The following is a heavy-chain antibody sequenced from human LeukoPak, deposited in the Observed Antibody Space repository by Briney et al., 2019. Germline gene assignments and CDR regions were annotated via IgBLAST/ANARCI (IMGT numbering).Heavy chain of an antibody. D-gene: IGHD2-15*01. Sequence: PGGSLRLSCAASGFTFSNYAMNWVRQAPGKGLEWVSGITDSGGRTYYADSVKGRFTISRDNSENTLYLQMNTLRAEDTAIYFCAKSLPAWWVTDYWGQGTLVTVSS. J-gene: IGHJ4*02. CDR3: AKSLPAWWVTDY. CDR2: ITDSGGRT. V-gene: IGHV3-23*01. CDR1: GFTFSNYA.